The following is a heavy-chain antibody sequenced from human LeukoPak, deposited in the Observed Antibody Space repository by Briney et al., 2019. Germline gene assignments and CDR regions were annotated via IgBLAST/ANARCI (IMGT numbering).Heavy chain of an antibody. D-gene: IGHD5-18*01. J-gene: IGHJ4*02. V-gene: IGHV4-30-2*01. Sequence: SQALSLTCAVSGVSISSGGYSWSWIRQPPGKGLEWIGYIYHSGSTYYNPSLKSRVTISVDTSKNQFSLKLSSVTAADTAVYYCARGWGNHTAMAYYFDYWGQGTLVTVSS. CDR2: IYHSGST. CDR1: GVSISSGGYS. CDR3: ARGWGNHTAMAYYFDY.